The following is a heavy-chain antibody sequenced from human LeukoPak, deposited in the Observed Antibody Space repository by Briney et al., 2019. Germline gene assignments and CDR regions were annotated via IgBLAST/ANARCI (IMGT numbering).Heavy chain of an antibody. CDR3: ARVRDGSQDY. CDR2: ISSGGSTI. J-gene: IGHJ4*02. CDR1: GFTFRSYE. Sequence: GGSLRLSCAASGFTFRSYEMNWVRQAPGKGLEWVSHISSGGSTIYYADSVKGRFTISRDNAKNSLYLQMNSLRAEDTAVYYCARVRDGSQDYWGQGTLVTVSS. D-gene: IGHD5-24*01. V-gene: IGHV3-48*03.